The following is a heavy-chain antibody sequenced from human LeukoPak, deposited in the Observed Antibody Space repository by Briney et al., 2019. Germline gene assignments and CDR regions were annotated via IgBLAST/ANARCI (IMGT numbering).Heavy chain of an antibody. V-gene: IGHV4-59*01. CDR2: IYYSGST. J-gene: IGHJ4*02. CDR3: ARDAVTWRL. D-gene: IGHD6-25*01. Sequence: PSETLSLTCTVSGGSISSYYWSWIRQPPGKGLEWIGYIYYSGSTNYNPSLKSRVTISVDTSKNQFSLKLSSVTAADTAVYYCARDAVTWRLWGQGTLVTVSS. CDR1: GGSISSYY.